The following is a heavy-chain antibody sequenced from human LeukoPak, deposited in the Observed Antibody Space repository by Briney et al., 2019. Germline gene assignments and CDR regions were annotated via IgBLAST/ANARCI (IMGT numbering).Heavy chain of an antibody. CDR3: ARLDLGYYYDSSGPDQFDY. CDR1: GGSISSYY. CDR2: IYYSGST. Sequence: SETLSLTCTVSGGSISSYYWSWIRQPPGKGLEWIGYIYYSGSTNYNPSLKSRVTISVDTSKNQFSLKLSSVTAADTAVYYCARLDLGYYYDSSGPDQFDYWGQGTLVTVSS. J-gene: IGHJ4*02. V-gene: IGHV4-59*08. D-gene: IGHD3-22*01.